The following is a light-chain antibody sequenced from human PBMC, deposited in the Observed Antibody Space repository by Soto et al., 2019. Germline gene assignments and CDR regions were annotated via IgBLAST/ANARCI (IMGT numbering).Light chain of an antibody. V-gene: IGLV7-43*01. CDR2: DTT. CDR1: TGAVTSGNY. Sequence: QAVVTQEPSLTVSPGGTVNLTCASSTGAVTSGNYANWFQQKPGQPPRALIYDTTNKHSWTPARFSGSLLGVKAALTLSGVQPEDEGDYYCLLASHGVLVFGGGTKLTVL. CDR3: LLASHGVLV. J-gene: IGLJ3*02.